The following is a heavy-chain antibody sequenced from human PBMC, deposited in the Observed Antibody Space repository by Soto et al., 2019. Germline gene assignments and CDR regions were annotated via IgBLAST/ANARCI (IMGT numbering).Heavy chain of an antibody. V-gene: IGHV3-64D*08. CDR3: VKGALLWFGELLVDYYYYYGMDV. CDR2: ISSNGGST. Sequence: GGPLRLSCSASGFTFSSYAMHWVRQAPGKGLEYVSAISSNGGSTYYADSVKGRFTISRDNSKNTLYLQMSSLRAEDTAVYYCVKGALLWFGELLVDYYYYYGMDVWGQGTTVTVSS. J-gene: IGHJ6*02. CDR1: GFTFSSYA. D-gene: IGHD3-10*01.